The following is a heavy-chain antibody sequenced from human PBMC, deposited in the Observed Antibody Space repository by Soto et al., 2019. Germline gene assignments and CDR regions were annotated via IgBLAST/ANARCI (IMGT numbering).Heavy chain of an antibody. CDR2: ISSSGSTI. CDR3: AGDWTDYGSPYGMDV. V-gene: IGHV3-11*01. CDR1: GFTFSDYY. D-gene: IGHD4-17*01. J-gene: IGHJ6*02. Sequence: QVQLVESGGGLVKPGGSLRLSCAASGFTFSDYYMSWIRQAPGKGLEWVSYISSSGSTIYYADSVKGRFTISRDNGKNSLYPQMKSPRAEDTAVYYCAGDWTDYGSPYGMDVWGQGTTVTVSS.